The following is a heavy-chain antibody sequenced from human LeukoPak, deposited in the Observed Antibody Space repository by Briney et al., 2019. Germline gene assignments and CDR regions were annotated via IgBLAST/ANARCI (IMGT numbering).Heavy chain of an antibody. CDR2: IHHSGSS. CDR3: ARGGNRFGGFYFDY. J-gene: IGHJ4*02. D-gene: IGHD3-10*01. V-gene: IGHV4-31*03. CDR1: ADSLSSGGHY. Sequence: PSETLSLTCTVSADSLSSGGHYWAWIRQLPGKGLESIGFIHHSGSSRHNPPLKDRVAISVDASRKQFALRLSSVTAADTAIYYCARGGNRFGGFYFDYWGQGIQVIVSS.